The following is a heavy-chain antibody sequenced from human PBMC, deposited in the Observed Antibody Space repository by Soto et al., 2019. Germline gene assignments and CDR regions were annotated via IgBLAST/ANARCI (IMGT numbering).Heavy chain of an antibody. CDR2: IHSDGSST. D-gene: IGHD3-10*01. V-gene: IGHV3-74*01. CDR1: GFTFSDYW. Sequence: EVQLLESGGGLVQPGESLRLSCAASGFTFSDYWMHWVRQVPGMGLVWVSRIHSDGSSTTYADSVKGRFTISRDNARNTVYLQMNSLRAEDTAVYFCARGDRGAFDLWGQGTVLTVSS. J-gene: IGHJ3*01. CDR3: ARGDRGAFDL.